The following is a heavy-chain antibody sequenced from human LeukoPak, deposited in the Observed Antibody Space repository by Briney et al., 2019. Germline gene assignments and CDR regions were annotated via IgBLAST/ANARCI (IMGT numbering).Heavy chain of an antibody. CDR2: INHSGST. J-gene: IGHJ4*02. V-gene: IGHV4-34*01. D-gene: IGHD5-24*01. Sequence: PSETLSLTCAVYGGSFSGYYWSWIRQPPGKGLEWIGEINHSGSTNYNPSLKSRVTISVDTSKNQFSLKLSSVTAADTAVYYCARGRWLQFVRPRYYFDYWGQGTLVTVSS. CDR3: ARGRWLQFVRPRYYFDY. CDR1: GGSFSGYY.